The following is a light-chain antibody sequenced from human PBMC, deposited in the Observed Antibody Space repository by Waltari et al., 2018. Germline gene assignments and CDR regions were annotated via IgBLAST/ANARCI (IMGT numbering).Light chain of an antibody. CDR2: GAS. Sequence: DIQLTQSPSFLSASVGDRVTITCRASQGISTFLAWYQQGPGKAPKLLIYGASTLQIGVPSRFSGSGSGREFTLTISSLQPEDFATYYCQQLNDYPRTFGQGTRWTLN. J-gene: IGKJ1*01. CDR1: QGISTF. V-gene: IGKV1-9*01. CDR3: QQLNDYPRT.